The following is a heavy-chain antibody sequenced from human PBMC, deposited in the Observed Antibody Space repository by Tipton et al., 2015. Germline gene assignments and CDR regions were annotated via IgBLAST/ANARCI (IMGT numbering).Heavy chain of an antibody. CDR3: ARYYLRSGAFDS. CDR1: GFTFTSYA. D-gene: IGHD3-3*01. J-gene: IGHJ4*02. Sequence: SLRLSCAASGFTFTSYAMTWVRQAPGKGLEWVSTISGSGGYTYYADSVKGRFTISRDNSKNTLYLQMSSLRAEDTAVYYCARYYLRSGAFDSWAQGVLVTVSS. V-gene: IGHV3-23*01. CDR2: ISGSGGYT.